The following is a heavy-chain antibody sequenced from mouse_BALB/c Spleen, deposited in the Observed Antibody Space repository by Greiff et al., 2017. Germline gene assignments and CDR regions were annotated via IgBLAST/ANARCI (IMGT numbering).Heavy chain of an antibody. CDR2: ISSGSSTI. V-gene: IGHV5-17*02. CDR3: AREGGNPYAMDY. D-gene: IGHD2-1*01. Sequence: DVMLVESGGGLVQPGGSRKLSCAASGFTFSSFGMHWVRQAPEKGLEWVAYISSGSSTIYYADTVKGRFTISRDNPKNTLFLQMTSLRSEDTAMYYCAREGGNPYAMDYWGQGTSVTVSS. J-gene: IGHJ4*01. CDR1: GFTFSSFG.